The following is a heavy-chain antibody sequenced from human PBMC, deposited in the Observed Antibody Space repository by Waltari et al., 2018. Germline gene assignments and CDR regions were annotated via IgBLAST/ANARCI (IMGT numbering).Heavy chain of an antibody. CDR1: GYTFTGYY. J-gene: IGHJ4*02. CDR3: ARGDDANGWFDY. Sequence: QVQLVQSGAEVKKPGASVKVSCKASGYTFTGYYMHWVRQAPGQGLEWMGWINPNSGGTNDAQKFQGRGTMTRDTSISTAYMELSRLRSDDTAVYYCARGDDANGWFDYWGQGTLVTVSS. V-gene: IGHV1-2*02. D-gene: IGHD6-19*01. CDR2: INPNSGGT.